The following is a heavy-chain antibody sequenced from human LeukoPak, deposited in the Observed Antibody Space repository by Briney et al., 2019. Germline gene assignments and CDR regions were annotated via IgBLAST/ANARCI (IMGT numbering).Heavy chain of an antibody. V-gene: IGHV4-61*02. CDR2: IFTSGST. CDR1: GGSISSGRFY. D-gene: IGHD3-16*01. CDR3: ARRRLGEFFDY. Sequence: SETLSLTCTVSGGSISSGRFYWSWIRQPAGKGLEWIGRIFTSGSTNYNPSLKSRVSISVNTSKNQFSLKLSSVTAADTAVYYCARRRLGEFFDYWGQGTLVTVSS. J-gene: IGHJ4*02.